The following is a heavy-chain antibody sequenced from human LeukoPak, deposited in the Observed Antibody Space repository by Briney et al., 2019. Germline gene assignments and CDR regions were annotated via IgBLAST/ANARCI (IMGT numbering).Heavy chain of an antibody. CDR1: GGSIGSSSYY. J-gene: IGHJ3*02. Sequence: SETLSLTCTVSGGSIGSSSYYWGWIRQPPGKGLEWIGSIYYSGSTYYNPSLKSRVTISVDTSKNQFSLKLSSVTAADTAVYYCARDPKVVVVTAIHGVYAFDIWGQGTMVTVSS. CDR3: ARDPKVVVVTAIHGVYAFDI. V-gene: IGHV4-39*07. CDR2: IYYSGST. D-gene: IGHD2-21*02.